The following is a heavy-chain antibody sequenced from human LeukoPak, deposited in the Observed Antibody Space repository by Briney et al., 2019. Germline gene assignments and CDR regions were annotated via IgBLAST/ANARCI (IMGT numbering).Heavy chain of an antibody. CDR2: IYSGGST. CDR3: ARVGSGFGYAFDI. J-gene: IGHJ3*02. D-gene: IGHD3-10*01. Sequence: GGSLRLSCAASGFTVSSNYMSWVRQAPGKGLEWVSVIYSGGSTYYPDSVKGRFTISRDNSKNTLYLQMNSLRAGDTAVYYCARVGSGFGYAFDIWGQGTMVTVSS. V-gene: IGHV3-66*01. CDR1: GFTVSSNY.